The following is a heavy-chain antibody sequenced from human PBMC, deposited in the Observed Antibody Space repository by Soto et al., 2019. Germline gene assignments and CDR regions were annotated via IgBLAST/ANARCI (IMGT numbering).Heavy chain of an antibody. J-gene: IGHJ4*02. CDR1: GYTFIGYY. D-gene: IGHD6-19*01. Sequence: ASVKVSCKASGYTFIGYYMHWVRQAPGQGLEWMGRINPNSGGTKYAQKFQGRVTMTRDTSISTAYMEMSSLRSDDTAVYYCASGGIAVAGTPRYYFDYWGQGTLVTVSS. V-gene: IGHV1-2*06. CDR2: INPNSGGT. CDR3: ASGGIAVAGTPRYYFDY.